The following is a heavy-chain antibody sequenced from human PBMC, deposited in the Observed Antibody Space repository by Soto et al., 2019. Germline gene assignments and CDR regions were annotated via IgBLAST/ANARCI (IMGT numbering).Heavy chain of an antibody. CDR1: GYSFSTFW. CDR2: IYPSDSDT. V-gene: IGHV5-51*01. J-gene: IGHJ6*02. CDR3: ARLPQDYHYHGMDV. Sequence: PGESLKISCKGSGYSFSTFWIGWVRQMPGKGLEWMGIIYPSDSDTRYSPSFQGQVTISADKSSRTAYLQWISLKASDSAMYYCARLPQDYHYHGMDVWGQGTKVTVSS.